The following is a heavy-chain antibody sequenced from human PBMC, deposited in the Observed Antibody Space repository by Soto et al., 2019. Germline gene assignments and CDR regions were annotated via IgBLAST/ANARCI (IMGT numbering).Heavy chain of an antibody. J-gene: IGHJ4*02. Sequence: GGSLRLSCAASGFTFSTYAMNWVRQAPGKGLEWVTGISGSGDSTYYADTVKGQFTVSRDNSENTLYLKMNSLRAEDTAVFYCAKERSSGWSFDYWGQGT. CDR2: ISGSGDST. CDR1: GFTFSTYA. CDR3: AKERSSGWSFDY. V-gene: IGHV3-23*01. D-gene: IGHD6-19*01.